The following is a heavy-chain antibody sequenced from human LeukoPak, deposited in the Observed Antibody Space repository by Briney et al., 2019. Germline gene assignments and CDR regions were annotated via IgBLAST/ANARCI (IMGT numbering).Heavy chain of an antibody. CDR3: ASGVDYYDSSGYPGAFDI. CDR1: AGSINNYY. CDR2: IYYSGST. J-gene: IGHJ3*02. V-gene: IGHV4-59*01. Sequence: SETLSLTCTVSAGSINNYYWSWIRQPPGKGLEWIGYIYYSGSTNYNPSLKSRVTISVDTSKKQVSLNLSSVTAADTAVYYCASGVDYYDSSGYPGAFDIWGQGTMVTVSS. D-gene: IGHD3-22*01.